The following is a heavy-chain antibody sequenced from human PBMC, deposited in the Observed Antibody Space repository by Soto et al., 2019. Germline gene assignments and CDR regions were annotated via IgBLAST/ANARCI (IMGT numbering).Heavy chain of an antibody. CDR3: ARGSTRKYYYYYALDV. D-gene: IGHD2-2*01. CDR1: DGSFSAGS. CDR2: IDHSGST. Sequence: SEALRLPYSGSDGSFSAGSNSWIRQPSGKGLEWIGEIDHSGSTNYNPSLKSRVTISVDTSKNHFSLKLSSVTAADTAVYYCARGSTRKYYYYYALDVWGQGTTVT. J-gene: IGHJ6*02. V-gene: IGHV4-34*01.